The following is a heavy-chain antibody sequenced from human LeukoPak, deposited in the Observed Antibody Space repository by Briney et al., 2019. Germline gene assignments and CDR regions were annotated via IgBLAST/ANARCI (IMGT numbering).Heavy chain of an antibody. CDR1: GYTFTSYG. D-gene: IGHD4-17*01. Sequence: GASVKVSCKASGYTFTSYGISWVRQAPGQGLEWMGWISAYNGNTNYAQKFQGRVTITADKSTSTAYMELSSLRSEDTAVYYCAREGVPYGGRHNWFDPWGQGTLVTVSS. J-gene: IGHJ5*02. CDR3: AREGVPYGGRHNWFDP. CDR2: ISAYNGNT. V-gene: IGHV1-18*01.